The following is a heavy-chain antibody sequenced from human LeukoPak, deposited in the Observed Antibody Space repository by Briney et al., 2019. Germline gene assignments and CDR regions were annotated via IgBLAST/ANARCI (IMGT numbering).Heavy chain of an antibody. D-gene: IGHD2-15*01. V-gene: IGHV4-34*01. J-gene: IGHJ4*02. CDR2: INHSGST. CDR3: ARGRYCSGGSCYLDY. Sequence: SETLSLTCAVYGGSFSGYYWSWIRQPPGKGLEWIGEINHSGSTNYNPSLKSRVTISVDTSKNQFSLKLSSVTAADTAVYYCARGRYCSGGSCYLDYWGQGTLVTVSS. CDR1: GGSFSGYY.